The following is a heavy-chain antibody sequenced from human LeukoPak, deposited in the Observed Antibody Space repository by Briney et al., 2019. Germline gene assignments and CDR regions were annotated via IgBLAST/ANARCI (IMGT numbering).Heavy chain of an antibody. Sequence: SETLSLTCAVYGGSFSGYYWSWIRQPPGKGLEWIGKINHSGSTNYNPSLKSRVTISVDTSKNQFSLKLSSVTAADTAVYYCASSSIMITFGGVSHYWGQGTLVTVSS. CDR3: ASSSIMITFGGVSHY. CDR2: INHSGST. J-gene: IGHJ4*02. D-gene: IGHD3-16*01. V-gene: IGHV4-34*01. CDR1: GGSFSGYY.